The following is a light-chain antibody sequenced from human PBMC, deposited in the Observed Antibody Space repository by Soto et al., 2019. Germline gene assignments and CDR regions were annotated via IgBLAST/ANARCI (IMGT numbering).Light chain of an antibody. J-gene: IGLJ1*01. CDR2: EVS. Sequence: QSVLTQPASVSGSPGQSISISCTGTSSDVGSYNLVSWYQQHPGKAPKLMIYEVSKRPSGVSNRFSGSKSGNAASLTSSGGQGEDEADYCGCSCVGIRAVFGIGTKVTVL. CDR3: CSCVGIRAV. V-gene: IGLV2-23*02. CDR1: SSDVGSYNL.